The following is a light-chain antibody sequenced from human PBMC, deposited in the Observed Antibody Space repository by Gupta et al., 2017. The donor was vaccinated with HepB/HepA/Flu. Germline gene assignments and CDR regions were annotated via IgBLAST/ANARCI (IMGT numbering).Light chain of an antibody. CDR3: SAWDSSLSAWV. CDR1: SDNVGNQG. V-gene: IGLV10-54*04. J-gene: IGLJ3*02. Sequence: QAGLTQPPSVSKGLRQTATLTCPGNSDNVGNQGVAWLQQHQGHPPKLLSYRNNNRPPGISERFSASRSGNTASLTITGLQPEDEADYYCSAWDSSLSAWVFGGGTKLTVL. CDR2: RNN.